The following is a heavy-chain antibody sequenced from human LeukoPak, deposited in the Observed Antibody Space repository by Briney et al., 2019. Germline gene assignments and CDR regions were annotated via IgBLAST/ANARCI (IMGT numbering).Heavy chain of an antibody. J-gene: IGHJ4*02. Sequence: KTSETLSLTCTVSGGSISSYYWSWIRQPPGKGLEWIGYIYYSGSTNYNPSLKSRVTISVDTSKNQFSLKLSSVTAADTAVYYCARFSGSYYSYFDYWGQGTLVTVSS. V-gene: IGHV4-59*08. D-gene: IGHD1-26*01. CDR2: IYYSGST. CDR1: GGSISSYY. CDR3: ARFSGSYYSYFDY.